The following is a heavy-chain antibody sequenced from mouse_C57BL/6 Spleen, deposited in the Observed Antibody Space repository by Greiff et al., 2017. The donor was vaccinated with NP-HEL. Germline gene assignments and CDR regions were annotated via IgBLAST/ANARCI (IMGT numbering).Heavy chain of an antibody. CDR1: GFTFSNYW. Sequence: EVMLVESGGGLVQPGGSMKLSCVASGFTFSNYWMNWVRQSPEKGLEWVAQIRLKSDNYATHYAESVKGRFTISRDDSKSSVYLQMNNLRAEDTGIYYCTGGGDGYYVKEFDYWGQGTTLTVSS. CDR3: TGGGDGYYVKEFDY. J-gene: IGHJ2*01. V-gene: IGHV6-3*01. CDR2: IRLKSDNYAT. D-gene: IGHD2-3*01.